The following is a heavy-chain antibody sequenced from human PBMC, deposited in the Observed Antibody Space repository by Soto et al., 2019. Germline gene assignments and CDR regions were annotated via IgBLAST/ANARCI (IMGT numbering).Heavy chain of an antibody. Sequence: QVQLQQWGAGLLKPSETLSLTCAVYGGSFSGYYWSWIRQPPGKGLEWIGAINHSGSTNYNPSLKSRVTISIDTSKNKFSLKLSSVTAADTAVYYCARGEVVVAATFDYWGQGTLVTVSS. CDR1: GGSFSGYY. CDR2: INHSGST. D-gene: IGHD2-15*01. V-gene: IGHV4-34*01. CDR3: ARGEVVVAATFDY. J-gene: IGHJ4*02.